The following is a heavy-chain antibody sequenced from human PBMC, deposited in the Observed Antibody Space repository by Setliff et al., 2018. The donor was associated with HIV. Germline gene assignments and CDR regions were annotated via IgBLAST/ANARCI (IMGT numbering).Heavy chain of an antibody. CDR1: GGSINIGSFY. V-gene: IGHV4-61*09. CDR2: VYTSGNT. Sequence: SETLSLTCTVSGGSINIGSFYWSWIRQPAGKGPEWLGHVYTSGNTYYDPSLASRVAISLDRSKNQFSLKLDSVTALDTATYYCARMGNSYDSSGSYDYFDYWGQGTLVTVSS. J-gene: IGHJ4*02. D-gene: IGHD3-22*01. CDR3: ARMGNSYDSSGSYDYFDY.